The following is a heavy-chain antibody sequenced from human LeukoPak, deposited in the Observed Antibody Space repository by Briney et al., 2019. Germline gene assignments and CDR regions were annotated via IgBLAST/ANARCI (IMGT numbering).Heavy chain of an antibody. CDR2: IYPDDSDT. CDR1: GYIFTNYW. V-gene: IGHV5-51*01. D-gene: IGHD6-19*01. Sequence: GESLKISCKGSGYIFTNYWIGWVRQLPGKGLEWMGIIYPDDSDTRYNPSFQGQVTISADKSISTAYLQWSSLKSSDTAMYYCARRAVAGIDYWGQGTLVTVSS. J-gene: IGHJ4*02. CDR3: ARRAVAGIDY.